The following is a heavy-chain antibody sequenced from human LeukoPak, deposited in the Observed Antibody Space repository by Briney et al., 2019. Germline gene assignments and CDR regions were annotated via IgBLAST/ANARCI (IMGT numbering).Heavy chain of an antibody. CDR1: GFTFSIYD. CDR3: AKSGGQ. J-gene: IGHJ4*02. CDR2: ISTGGGST. V-gene: IGHV3-23*01. Sequence: GGSLRLSCAASGFTFSIYDMNWVRQAPGKGLEWVSTISTGGGSTYYADSVKGRFTISRDNSKSTLYLQINGLRGDGTAVYYCAKSGGQWGQGTLVTVSS. D-gene: IGHD2-15*01.